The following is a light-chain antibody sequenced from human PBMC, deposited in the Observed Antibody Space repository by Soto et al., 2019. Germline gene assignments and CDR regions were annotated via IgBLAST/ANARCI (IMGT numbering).Light chain of an antibody. V-gene: IGKV1-27*01. CDR2: AAS. J-gene: IGKJ3*01. CDR3: QNYHSASFP. CDR1: QGIRNY. Sequence: DIQMTQSPSSLSASVGDRVTITCRASQGIRNYLAWYQQKPGKVPKLLIYAASTLQSGVPSRFSSGGSGTDFSLTISSLQPEDVATYYCQNYHSASFPFGPGTKVDIK.